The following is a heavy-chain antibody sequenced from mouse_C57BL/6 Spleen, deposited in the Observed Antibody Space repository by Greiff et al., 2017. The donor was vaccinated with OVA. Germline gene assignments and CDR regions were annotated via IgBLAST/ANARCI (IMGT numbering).Heavy chain of an antibody. J-gene: IGHJ4*01. CDR2: IHPNSGST. CDR3: ARSGANWDYAMDY. CDR1: GYTFTSYW. D-gene: IGHD4-1*01. Sequence: QVQLQQPGAELVKPGASVKLSCKASGYTFTSYWMHWVKQRPGQGLEWIGMIHPNSGSTNYNEKFKSKATLTVDKSSSTAYMQLSSLTSEDSAVYYCARSGANWDYAMDYWGQGTSVTVSS. V-gene: IGHV1-64*01.